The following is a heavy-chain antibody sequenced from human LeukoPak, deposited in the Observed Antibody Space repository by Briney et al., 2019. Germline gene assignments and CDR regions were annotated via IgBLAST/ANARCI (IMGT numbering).Heavy chain of an antibody. D-gene: IGHD4-11*01. V-gene: IGHV3-30-3*01. J-gene: IGHJ6*03. CDR3: ARAASTTRIYYYMDV. CDR1: GFTISSNY. CDR2: ISYDGSNK. Sequence: GGSLRLSCAASGFTISSNYLSWVRQAPGKGLEWVAVISYDGSNKYYADSVKGRFTISRDNSKNTLYLQMNSLRAEDTAVYYCARAASTTRIYYYMDVWGKGTTVTVSS.